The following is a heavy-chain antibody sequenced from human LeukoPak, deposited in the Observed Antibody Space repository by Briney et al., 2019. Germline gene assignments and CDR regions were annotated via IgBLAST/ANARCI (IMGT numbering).Heavy chain of an antibody. CDR2: INAGNGNT. V-gene: IGHV1-3*01. J-gene: IGHJ4*02. CDR3: ARGLLWFAELSPFGH. CDR1: GYTFTNYA. D-gene: IGHD3-10*01. Sequence: GASVKVSCKASGYTFTNYAIHWVRQAPGQRHEWMGWINAGNGNTKYSQKYQGRLTITSDTSATTVYMELSSLRPEDTAFYHCARGLLWFAELSPFGHWGQGTLVTVSS.